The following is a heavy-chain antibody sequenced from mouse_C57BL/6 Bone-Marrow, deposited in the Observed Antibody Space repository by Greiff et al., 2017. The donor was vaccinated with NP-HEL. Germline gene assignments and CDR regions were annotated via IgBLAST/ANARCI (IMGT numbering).Heavy chain of an antibody. V-gene: IGHV1-66*01. Sequence: QVQLQQSGPELVKPGASVKISCKASGYSFTSYYIHWVKQRPGQGLEWIGWIYPGSGNTKYNEKFKGKATLTADTSSSTAYMQLSSLTSEDSAVYYCASGLLLRYYFDYWGQGTTLTVSS. CDR3: ASGLLLRYYFDY. CDR2: IYPGSGNT. CDR1: GYSFTSYY. J-gene: IGHJ2*01. D-gene: IGHD2-10*01.